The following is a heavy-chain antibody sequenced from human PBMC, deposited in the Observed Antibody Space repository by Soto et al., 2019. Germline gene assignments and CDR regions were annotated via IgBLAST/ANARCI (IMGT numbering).Heavy chain of an antibody. J-gene: IGHJ5*02. CDR2: INHSGST. CDR1: GGSFSDFY. D-gene: IGHD6-13*01. Sequence: PSETLSLTCAVYGGSFSDFYWTWIRQLPGKGLEWIGEINHSGSTNYNPSLRSRVTISINRSKNQFSLKVSSVTAADAVVYYCARQPYTSRWYNWFDPWGQGTLVTVSS. CDR3: ARQPYTSRWYNWFDP. V-gene: IGHV4-34*01.